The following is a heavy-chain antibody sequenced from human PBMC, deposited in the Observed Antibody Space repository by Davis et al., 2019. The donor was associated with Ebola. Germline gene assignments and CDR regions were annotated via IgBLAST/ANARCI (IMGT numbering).Heavy chain of an antibody. D-gene: IGHD3-10*01. Sequence: GESLKISCVASGFTFNTYVMSWVRQAPGKGLEWVSSIGGSFDNTYFADSVKGRFAISRDNSKNTLYLQMSSLGADDTAVYYCAKCRGGSGPNYLDFWGQGTLVTVSS. CDR1: GFTFNTYV. V-gene: IGHV3-23*01. J-gene: IGHJ4*02. CDR2: IGGSFDNT. CDR3: AKCRGGSGPNYLDF.